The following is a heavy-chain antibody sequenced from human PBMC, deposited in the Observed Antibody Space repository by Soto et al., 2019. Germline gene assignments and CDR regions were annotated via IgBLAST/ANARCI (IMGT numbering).Heavy chain of an antibody. D-gene: IGHD6-6*01. J-gene: IGHJ4*02. CDR3: ARGGAARPDY. CDR2: ISSSEATI. V-gene: IGHV3-48*02. Sequence: EVQLVESGGGLVQPGGSLRLSCAASGFTFSNYGMNWVRQAPGKGLAWVSYISSSEATIQYAESVKGRFTISRDNAKNSLYRQMNGLRDEDTGVYYCARGGAARPDYWGQGTLVTVSS. CDR1: GFTFSNYG.